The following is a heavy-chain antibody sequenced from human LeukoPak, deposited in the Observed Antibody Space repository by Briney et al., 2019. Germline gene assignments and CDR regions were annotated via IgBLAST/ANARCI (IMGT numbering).Heavy chain of an antibody. V-gene: IGHV4-59*08. Sequence: PSETLSLTCTVSGGSISSYYWSWIRQPPGKGLEWIGYIYYSGSTNYNPSLKSRVTISVDTSKNQFSLELSSVTAADTAVYYCARTLSSYYYGMDVWGQGTTVTVSS. CDR2: IYYSGST. CDR3: ARTLSSYYYGMDV. J-gene: IGHJ6*02. D-gene: IGHD3-3*02. CDR1: GGSISSYY.